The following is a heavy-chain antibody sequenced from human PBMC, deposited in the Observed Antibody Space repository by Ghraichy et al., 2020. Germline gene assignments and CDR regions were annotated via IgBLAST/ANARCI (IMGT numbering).Heavy chain of an antibody. Sequence: GGSLRLYCAASGFTFSSYGMHWVRQAPGKGLEWVAVISYDGSNKYYADSVKGRFTISRDNSKNTLYLQMNSLRAEDTAVYYCAKDAMDWGAFDIWGQGTMFTVSS. D-gene: IGHD3-16*01. CDR2: ISYDGSNK. V-gene: IGHV3-30*18. CDR1: GFTFSSYG. CDR3: AKDAMDWGAFDI. J-gene: IGHJ3*02.